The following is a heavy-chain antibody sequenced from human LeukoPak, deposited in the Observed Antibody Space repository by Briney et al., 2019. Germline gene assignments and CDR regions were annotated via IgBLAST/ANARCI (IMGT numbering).Heavy chain of an antibody. D-gene: IGHD3-3*01. CDR3: ARDRTGGFWGGYPSGYYYMDV. V-gene: IGHV4-59*01. CDR1: GGSISSYY. CDR2: IYYSGST. J-gene: IGHJ6*03. Sequence: SETLSLTCTVSGGSISSYYWSWIRQPPGKGLEWIGYIYYSGSTNYNPSLKSRVTISVDTSKNQFSLKLSSVTAADTAVYYCARDRTGGFWGGYPSGYYYMDVWGKGTTVTVSS.